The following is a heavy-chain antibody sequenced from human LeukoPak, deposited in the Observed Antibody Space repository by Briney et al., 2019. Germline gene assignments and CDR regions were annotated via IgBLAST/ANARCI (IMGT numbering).Heavy chain of an antibody. J-gene: IGHJ6*02. Sequence: GGSLRLACAASGFTFNSDSMNWVRQAPAKGLEWVSSISSSSSYIYYADSVKGRFTISRDNAKNSLYLQMNSLRAEDTAAYYCARDGYYGMDVWGQGTTVTVSS. CDR1: GFTFNSDS. CDR3: ARDGYYGMDV. V-gene: IGHV3-21*01. CDR2: ISSSSSYI.